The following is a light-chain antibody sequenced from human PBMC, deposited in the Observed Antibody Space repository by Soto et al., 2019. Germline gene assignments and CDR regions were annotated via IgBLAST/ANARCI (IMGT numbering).Light chain of an antibody. CDR2: VAS. CDR1: QSVSSSY. Sequence: EIVLTQSPGTLSLSPGERATLSCRASQSVSSSYLAWYQQKPGQAPRLLIYVASSRATGIPDRFSGSGSGTDFTLTIRRLEPEDFAVYYCQQYGSSPLFGQGTRLELK. V-gene: IGKV3-20*01. J-gene: IGKJ5*01. CDR3: QQYGSSPL.